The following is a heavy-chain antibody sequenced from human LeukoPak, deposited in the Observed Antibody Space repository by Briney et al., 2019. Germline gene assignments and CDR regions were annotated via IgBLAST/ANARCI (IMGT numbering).Heavy chain of an antibody. D-gene: IGHD6-19*01. V-gene: IGHV3-23*01. Sequence: PGGSLRLSCAASGFTFSSYAMSWVRQAPGKGLEWVSAISGSGGSTYYADSVKGRFTISRDNSKNTLYLQMNSLRAEDTAVYYCAKDPEPSPVAVQFDPHFDYWGQGTLVTVSS. CDR1: GFTFSSYA. J-gene: IGHJ4*02. CDR3: AKDPEPSPVAVQFDPHFDY. CDR2: ISGSGGST.